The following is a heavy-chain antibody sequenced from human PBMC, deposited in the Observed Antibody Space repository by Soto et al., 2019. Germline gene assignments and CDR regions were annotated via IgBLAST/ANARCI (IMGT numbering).Heavy chain of an antibody. CDR3: ASVKSWAVSP. Sequence: EVQLVESGGGLVQPGGSLGLSCGASGFTFSSYWMSWVRLAPGKGLEWVAHIKQSGSDRYYVDSVRGRFTISRDNAKNSLYLQMNSLRVEDTAMYYCASVKSWAVSPWGQGTLVTVSS. CDR2: IKQSGSDR. J-gene: IGHJ5*02. CDR1: GFTFSSYW. V-gene: IGHV3-7*01. D-gene: IGHD3-10*01.